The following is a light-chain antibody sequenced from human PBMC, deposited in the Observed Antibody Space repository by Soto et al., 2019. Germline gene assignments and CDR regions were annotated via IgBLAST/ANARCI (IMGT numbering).Light chain of an antibody. J-gene: IGKJ4*01. Sequence: DNVMTQSPDSLAVSLGERATINCKSSQSVLYNSNNKNFLAWYQQKLGQPPKLLIYWASTRESGVPDRFSGSGSGTDFTLTISSLQAEDVAVYYCQQYYGSPVTFGGGTKVDIK. CDR2: WAS. CDR3: QQYYGSPVT. CDR1: QSVLYNSNNKNF. V-gene: IGKV4-1*01.